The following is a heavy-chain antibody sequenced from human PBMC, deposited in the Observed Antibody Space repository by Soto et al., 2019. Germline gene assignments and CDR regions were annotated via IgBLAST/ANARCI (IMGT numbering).Heavy chain of an antibody. J-gene: IGHJ4*02. Sequence: QVQLVESGGGVVQPGRSLRLSCAASGFSFRSYAMHWVRQAPGKGLEWVAVMSYDGSDKDYADSVKGRFTISRDNSKNTLYLQMSSLRAEDTAVYSCARARLDTPALEYWGQGTLVTVSS. V-gene: IGHV3-30-3*01. CDR3: ARARLDTPALEY. CDR2: MSYDGSDK. CDR1: GFSFRSYA. D-gene: IGHD2-2*01.